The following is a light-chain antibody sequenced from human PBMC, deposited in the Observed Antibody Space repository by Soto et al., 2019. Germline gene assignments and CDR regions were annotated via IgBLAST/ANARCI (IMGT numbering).Light chain of an antibody. Sequence: EIVMTQSPATLSVSPGQRATLSCRASQSVSTNLAWYQQKPCQAPRLLIYGASTRATGITARFSGSGSGTEFTLTVSSLQSEDFAVYDCQQYNNWPYTFGQGNKLEIK. CDR1: QSVSTN. J-gene: IGKJ2*01. CDR3: QQYNNWPYT. CDR2: GAS. V-gene: IGKV3-15*01.